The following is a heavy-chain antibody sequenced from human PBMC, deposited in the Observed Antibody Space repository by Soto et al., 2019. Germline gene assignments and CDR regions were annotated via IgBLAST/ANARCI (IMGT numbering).Heavy chain of an antibody. CDR2: IYDSGST. CDR1: GGSISSVGYS. CDR3: ARGGVFGATTDFDY. Sequence: QVQLQESGPGLVKPSQTLSLTCTVSGGSISSVGYSWSWIRQHPGKGLEWIGPIYDSGSTSYNPSLKIRITMSIDTSKNQFSLRLSSVTAADTAVYYCARGGVFGATTDFDYWGQGTLVTVSS. J-gene: IGHJ4*02. D-gene: IGHD5-12*01. V-gene: IGHV4-31*03.